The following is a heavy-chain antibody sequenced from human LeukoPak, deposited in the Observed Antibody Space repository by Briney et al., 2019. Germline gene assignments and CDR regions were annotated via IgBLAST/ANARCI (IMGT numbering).Heavy chain of an antibody. V-gene: IGHV4-39*07. CDR1: GGSISSSSYY. CDR3: ASSTGIAAAEFDY. CDR2: IYYSGST. D-gene: IGHD6-13*01. J-gene: IGHJ4*02. Sequence: PSETLSLTCTVSGGSISSSSYYWGWIRQPPGKGLEWIGSIYYSGSTYYNPSLKSRVTISVDTSKNQFSLKLSSVTAADTAVYYCASSTGIAAAEFDYWGQGTLVTVSS.